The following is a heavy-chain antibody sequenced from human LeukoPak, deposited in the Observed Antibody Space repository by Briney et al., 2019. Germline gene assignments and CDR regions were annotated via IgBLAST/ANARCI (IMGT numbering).Heavy chain of an antibody. Sequence: GGSLRLSCGASGFTVSSNYMSWVRQAPGKGLEWVSVIYSGGSTYYADSVKGRFTISRDNSKNTLYLQMNSLRAEDTAVYYCARDGTISTDAFDIWGQGTMVTVSS. V-gene: IGHV3-53*01. CDR2: IYSGGST. J-gene: IGHJ3*02. D-gene: IGHD3-3*01. CDR1: GFTVSSNY. CDR3: ARDGTISTDAFDI.